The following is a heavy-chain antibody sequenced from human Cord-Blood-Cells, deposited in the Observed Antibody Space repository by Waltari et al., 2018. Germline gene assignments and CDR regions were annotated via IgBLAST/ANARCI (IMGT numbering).Heavy chain of an antibody. D-gene: IGHD2-2*01. CDR2: ISAYNGNT. J-gene: IGHJ3*02. CDR3: ASYIVVVPAATAFDI. Sequence: QVQLVQSGAEVKKPGASVKVSCKASGYTFTSYGISWVRQAPGQGLEWMGWISAYNGNTNYAQKLQGRVTMTTDTSTSTDYMELRSLRSDDTAVYYGASYIVVVPAATAFDIWGQGTMVTVSS. CDR1: GYTFTSYG. V-gene: IGHV1-18*04.